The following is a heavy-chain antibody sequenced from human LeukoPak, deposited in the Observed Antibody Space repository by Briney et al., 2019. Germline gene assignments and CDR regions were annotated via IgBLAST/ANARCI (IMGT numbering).Heavy chain of an antibody. J-gene: IGHJ4*02. D-gene: IGHD2-2*02. V-gene: IGHV5-51*01. Sequence: GESLRISCKGSGYSFTSYWIGWVRQMPGKGLEWMGIIYPGDSDTRYSPSFQGQVTISADKSISTAYLQWSSLKASDTAMYYCARQVTHYCSSTSCYTEVWDYFDYWGQGTLVTVSP. CDR2: IYPGDSDT. CDR3: ARQVTHYCSSTSCYTEVWDYFDY. CDR1: GYSFTSYW.